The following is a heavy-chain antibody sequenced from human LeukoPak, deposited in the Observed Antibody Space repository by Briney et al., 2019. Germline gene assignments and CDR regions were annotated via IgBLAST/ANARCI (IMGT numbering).Heavy chain of an antibody. D-gene: IGHD4-23*01. CDR3: ARGDLEVKALDY. V-gene: IGHV1-69*05. CDR2: IIPIFGTA. CDR1: GGTFSSYA. J-gene: IGHJ4*02. Sequence: SVKVSCKASGGTFSSYAISWVRQAPGRGLEWMGGIIPIFGTANYAQKFQGRVTITTDESTSTAYMELSSLRSEDTAVYYCARGDLEVKALDYWGQGTLVTVSS.